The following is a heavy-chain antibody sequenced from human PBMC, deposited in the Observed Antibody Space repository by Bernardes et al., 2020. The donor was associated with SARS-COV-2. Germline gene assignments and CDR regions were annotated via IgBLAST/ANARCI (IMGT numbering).Heavy chain of an antibody. CDR3: ARDRGGFDP. Sequence: ASVKVSCKASGYMFTSYYIHWVRQAPGQGLEWMGIINPIGGTTTYAQKFQGRVTMTRDTSTSTVYMELTSLRSDDTAVYYCARDRGGFDPWGQGTLVTVSS. J-gene: IGHJ5*02. D-gene: IGHD3-10*01. V-gene: IGHV1-46*01. CDR1: GYMFTSYY. CDR2: INPIGGTT.